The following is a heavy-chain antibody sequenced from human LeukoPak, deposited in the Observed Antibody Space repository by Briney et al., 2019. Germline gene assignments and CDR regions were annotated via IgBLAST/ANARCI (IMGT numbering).Heavy chain of an antibody. J-gene: IGHJ4*02. D-gene: IGHD2-2*01. CDR2: ISGSGGST. CDR3: AKDSRYCSSTSCYDRFDY. Sequence: GGSPRLSCAASGFTFSSYAMSWVRQAPGKGLEWVSAISGSGGSTYYADSVKGRFTISRDNSKNTLYLQMNSLRAEDTAVYYCAKDSRYCSSTSCYDRFDYWGQGTLVTVSS. CDR1: GFTFSSYA. V-gene: IGHV3-23*01.